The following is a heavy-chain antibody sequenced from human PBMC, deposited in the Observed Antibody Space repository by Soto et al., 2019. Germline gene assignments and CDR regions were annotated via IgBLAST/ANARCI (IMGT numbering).Heavy chain of an antibody. Sequence: QVQLVQSGAEVKKPGASVKVSCKASGYTFTRYGITWVRQAPGQVLEWMGWISADNAKTKYAQKIQGRVTMTTDTSTSTAYVELRSLRSVDTAVYYGARLISGTYSDWFDSWGQGTLVTVSS. CDR2: ISADNAKT. CDR1: GYTFTRYG. CDR3: ARLISGTYSDWFDS. J-gene: IGHJ5*01. V-gene: IGHV1-18*04. D-gene: IGHD1-26*01.